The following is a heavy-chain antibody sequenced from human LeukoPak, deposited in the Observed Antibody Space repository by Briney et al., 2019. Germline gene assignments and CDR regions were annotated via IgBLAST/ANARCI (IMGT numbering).Heavy chain of an antibody. CDR1: GGSIGSNY. Sequence: PSETLSLTCTVSGGSIGSNYWTCVRQPPGKGLEYIRYNYYTWGTNYNPSLKSRVNISVDTSKNQFSLKLSSVTAADTAVYFCAKYGNSGWVIDYWGQGTLVTVSS. J-gene: IGHJ4*02. D-gene: IGHD6-19*01. CDR3: AKYGNSGWVIDY. CDR2: NYYTWGT. V-gene: IGHV4-59*08.